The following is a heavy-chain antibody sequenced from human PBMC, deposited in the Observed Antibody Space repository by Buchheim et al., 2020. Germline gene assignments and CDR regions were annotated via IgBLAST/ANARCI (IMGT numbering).Heavy chain of an antibody. Sequence: QVQLQQWGAGLLKPSETLSLTCAVYGGSFSGYYWSWIRQPPGKGLEWIGEINHSGSTNYNPSLKSRVTISVDTSKKQISLKLSSVTAADTAVYYCARDYSNTTWMYYYYYYGMDVWGQGTT. CDR3: ARDYSNTTWMYYYYYYGMDV. V-gene: IGHV4-34*01. CDR1: GGSFSGYY. D-gene: IGHD4-11*01. J-gene: IGHJ6*02. CDR2: INHSGST.